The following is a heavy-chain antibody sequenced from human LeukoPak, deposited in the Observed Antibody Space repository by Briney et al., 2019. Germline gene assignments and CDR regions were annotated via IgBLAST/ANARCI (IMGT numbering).Heavy chain of an antibody. J-gene: IGHJ4*02. Sequence: SETLSLTCTVSGDSITTTNYYWGWIRQPPGKGLEWIGNIFYSGSTYYSPSLKSRVTMSVDTSKNQFSLKLSSVTAADTAVYYCARYSSSWSFDYWGQGTLVTVSS. CDR2: IFYSGST. V-gene: IGHV4-39*07. CDR1: GDSITTTNYY. D-gene: IGHD6-13*01. CDR3: ARYSSSWSFDY.